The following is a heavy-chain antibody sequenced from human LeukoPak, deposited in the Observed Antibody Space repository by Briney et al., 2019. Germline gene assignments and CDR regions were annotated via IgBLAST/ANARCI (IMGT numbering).Heavy chain of an antibody. CDR1: GYSFTSYW. Sequence: GESLKISCKGSGYSFTSYWIGWVRQMPGKGLEWMGIIYPGDPDTRYSPSFQGQVTISADKSISTAYLQWSSLKASDTAMYYCARHLPYSGSYYYPIDPWGQGTLVTVSS. CDR3: ARHLPYSGSYYYPIDP. J-gene: IGHJ5*02. D-gene: IGHD1-26*01. V-gene: IGHV5-51*01. CDR2: IYPGDPDT.